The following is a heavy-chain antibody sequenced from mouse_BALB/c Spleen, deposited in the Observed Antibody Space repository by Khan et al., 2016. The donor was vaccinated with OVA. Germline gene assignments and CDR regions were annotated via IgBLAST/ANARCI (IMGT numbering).Heavy chain of an antibody. J-gene: IGHJ4*01. CDR1: GHTFTNFG. CDR3: ARPPSFSYAMDN. CDR2: INTYTGEP. Sequence: QIQLVQSGPELKKPGETVKISCKASGHTFTNFGMNWVKQAPGKGLKWMGWINTYTGEPTYADDFNGRFAFSLEASASTAYLQITNLTNEDTATYFCARPPSFSYAMDNWGQGTSVTVSS. V-gene: IGHV9-3-1*01.